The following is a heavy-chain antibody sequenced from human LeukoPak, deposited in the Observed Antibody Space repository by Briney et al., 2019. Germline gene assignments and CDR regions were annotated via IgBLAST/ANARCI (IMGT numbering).Heavy chain of an antibody. Sequence: GGSLRLSCAASGFTFGSYSMNWVRQAPGKGLEWISYISGSSSAIYYADSVKGRFTISRDNAKNSLYLQMNSLRDEDTAVYYCAEVRSSASDIWGQGTMVTVSS. D-gene: IGHD3-10*01. CDR3: AEVRSSASDI. V-gene: IGHV3-48*02. CDR1: GFTFGSYS. J-gene: IGHJ3*02. CDR2: ISGSSSAI.